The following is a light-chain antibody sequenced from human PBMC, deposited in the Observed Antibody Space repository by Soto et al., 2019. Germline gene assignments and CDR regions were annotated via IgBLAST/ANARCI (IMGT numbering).Light chain of an antibody. CDR3: ISYTSDDVRYV. J-gene: IGLJ1*01. V-gene: IGLV2-14*01. Sequence: QSALTQPASVSGTPVRSITISCTGSNSDVGIYDFVSWYQHHPGRAPKLIASEVSHRPSGVSNRFSGSKSGNTASLTISGLQSEDEADYYCISYTSDDVRYVFGTGTKVTVL. CDR1: NSDVGIYDF. CDR2: EVS.